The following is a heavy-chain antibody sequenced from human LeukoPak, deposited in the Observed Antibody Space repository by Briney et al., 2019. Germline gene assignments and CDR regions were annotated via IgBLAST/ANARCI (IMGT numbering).Heavy chain of an antibody. J-gene: IGHJ4*02. CDR1: GFTFDDYA. CDR3: AKVVAVAGHRPVFDY. V-gene: IGHV3-9*01. CDR2: ISWNSGSI. Sequence: GGSLRLYCGASGFTFDDYAMLWVRQAPGKGLEWGSGISWNSGSIGYADSVKGRFPISRDKAKTSLYLQMNSLRAEDTALYYCAKVVAVAGHRPVFDYWGQGTLVTVSS. D-gene: IGHD6-19*01.